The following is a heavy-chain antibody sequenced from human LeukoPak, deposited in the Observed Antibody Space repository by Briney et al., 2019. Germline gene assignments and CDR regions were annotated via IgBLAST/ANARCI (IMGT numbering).Heavy chain of an antibody. J-gene: IGHJ4*02. D-gene: IGHD6-13*01. CDR2: ISAYNGNT. V-gene: IGHV1-18*01. CDR1: GYTFTSYG. CDR3: ARVSLDYSSSFEMELLVDH. Sequence: ASVKVSCKASGYTFTSYGISWVRQAPGQGLEWMGWISAYNGNTNYAQKLQGRVTMTTDTSTSTAYMELRSLRSDDTAVYYCARVSLDYSSSFEMELLVDHWGQGTLVTVSS.